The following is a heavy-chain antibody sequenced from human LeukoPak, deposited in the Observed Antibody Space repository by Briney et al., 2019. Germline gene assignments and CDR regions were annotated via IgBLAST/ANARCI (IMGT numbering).Heavy chain of an antibody. J-gene: IGHJ3*02. CDR2: MNPNSGNT. V-gene: IGHV1-69*13. D-gene: IGHD5-18*01. CDR1: GGTFSSYA. CDR3: ARSGYSYGFDAFDI. Sequence: SVKVSCKASGGTFSSYAISWVRQATGQGLEWMGWMNPNSGNTGYAQKFQGRVTITADESTSTAYMELSSLRSEDTAVYYCARSGYSYGFDAFDIWGQGTMVTVSS.